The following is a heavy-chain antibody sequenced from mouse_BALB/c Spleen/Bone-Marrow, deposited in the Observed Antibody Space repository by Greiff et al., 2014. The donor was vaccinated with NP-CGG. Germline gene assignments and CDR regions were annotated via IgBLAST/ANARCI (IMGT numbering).Heavy chain of an antibody. J-gene: IGHJ4*01. Sequence: QVHVKQSGAELMKPGASVKISCKATGYTFSSYWIEWVKQRPGHGLEWSGEILPGSGNTNYNEKLKGKATFTADTSSNTTYMQLSSLTSEDSAVYYCAREDITTVVEMDYWGQGTSVTVSS. CDR1: GYTFSSYW. D-gene: IGHD1-1*01. CDR2: ILPGSGNT. CDR3: AREDITTVVEMDY. V-gene: IGHV1-9*01.